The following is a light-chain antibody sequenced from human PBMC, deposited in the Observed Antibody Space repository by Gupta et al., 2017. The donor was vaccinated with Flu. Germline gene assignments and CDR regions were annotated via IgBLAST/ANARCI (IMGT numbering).Light chain of an antibody. V-gene: IGKV1-9*01. J-gene: IGKJ5*01. Sequence: DIQLTQSPSFLSASVGDRVTITCRASQDIMNYLAWYQQKPGKAPRLLIYYASILETGVPSRFSGSGAGTEFTLTISSLQPEDFSTYYCQQLNGYPPITFGQGTRLEIK. CDR2: YAS. CDR3: QQLNGYPPIT. CDR1: QDIMNY.